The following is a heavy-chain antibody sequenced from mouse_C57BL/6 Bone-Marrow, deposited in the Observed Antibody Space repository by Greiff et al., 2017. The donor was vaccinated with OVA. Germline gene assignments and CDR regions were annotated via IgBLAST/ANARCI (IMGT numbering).Heavy chain of an antibody. D-gene: IGHD1-1*01. V-gene: IGHV1-64*01. Sequence: QVQLQQPGAELVKPGASVKLSCKASGYTFTSYWMHWVKQRPGQGLEWIGMIHPNSGSTKYTEKFKSNATLTVDKSSSTAYMQLSSLTSEDSAVYYCASGGSSYYFDYWGQGTTLTVSS. CDR1: GYTFTSYW. CDR2: IHPNSGST. J-gene: IGHJ2*01. CDR3: ASGGSSYYFDY.